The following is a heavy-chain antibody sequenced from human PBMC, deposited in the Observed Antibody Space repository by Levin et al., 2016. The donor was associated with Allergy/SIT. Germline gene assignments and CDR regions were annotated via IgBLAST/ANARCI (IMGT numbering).Heavy chain of an antibody. J-gene: IGHJ4*02. CDR1: GGSISSGGYY. CDR3: ARARDYYDRSGYDY. V-gene: IGHV4-31*03. D-gene: IGHD3-22*01. CDR2: IYYSGNT. Sequence: SETLSLTCTVSGGSISSGGYYWSWIRQHPGKGLEWIGYIYYSGNTYYNTSLKSRVTISLDTSKNQFSLKLSSVIAADTAVYYCARARDYYDRSGYDYWGQGTLVTVSS.